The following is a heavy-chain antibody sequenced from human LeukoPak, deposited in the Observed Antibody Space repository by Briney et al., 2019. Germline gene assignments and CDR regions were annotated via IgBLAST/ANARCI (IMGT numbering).Heavy chain of an antibody. CDR2: INPNSGGT. V-gene: IGHV1-2*02. CDR1: GYTFTGYY. CDR3: ARSNYYDSSGYYYN. D-gene: IGHD3-22*01. J-gene: IGHJ4*02. Sequence: ASVKVSYKASGYTFTGYYMHWVRQAPGQGLEWMGWINPNSGGTNYAQKFQGRVTMTRDTSISTAYMELSRLRSDDTAVYYCARSNYYDSSGYYYNWGQGTLVTVSS.